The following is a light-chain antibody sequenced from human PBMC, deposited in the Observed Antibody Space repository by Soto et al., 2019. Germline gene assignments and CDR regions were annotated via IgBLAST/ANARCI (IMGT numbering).Light chain of an antibody. Sequence: QSVLTQPPSASGTPTQRVTISCSGSRSSIGSNTVNWYQHLPGTAPKLLIYSNNHRPSGVPDRFSASKTGAPASLAISGLQSEDEGDYYCAAWDASLGGFYVFGTGTKVTV. CDR3: AAWDASLGGFYV. V-gene: IGLV1-44*01. CDR1: RSSIGSNT. J-gene: IGLJ1*01. CDR2: SNN.